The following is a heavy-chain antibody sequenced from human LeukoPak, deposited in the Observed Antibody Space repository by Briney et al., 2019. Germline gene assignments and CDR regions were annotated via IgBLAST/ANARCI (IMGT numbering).Heavy chain of an antibody. Sequence: ASVTVSCKASGYTFTIYGISWVRQAPGQGVEWMGWISAYNGNTNYAQKLQGRVTMTTDTSTSTAYMELRSLRSDDTAVYYCARDRETYYGMDVWGQGTTVTVSS. J-gene: IGHJ6*02. V-gene: IGHV1-18*01. CDR2: ISAYNGNT. CDR1: GYTFTIYG. D-gene: IGHD1-26*01. CDR3: ARDRETYYGMDV.